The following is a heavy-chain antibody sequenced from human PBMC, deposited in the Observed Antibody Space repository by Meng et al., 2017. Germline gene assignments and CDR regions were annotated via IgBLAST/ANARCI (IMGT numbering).Heavy chain of an antibody. D-gene: IGHD2-15*01. J-gene: IGHJ4*02. CDR1: GYTFTGYY. CDR2: INPNSGGT. Sequence: ASVKVSCKASGYTFTGYYMHWVRQAPGQGLEWMGWINPNSGGTNYAQKFQGRVTMTRDTSISTAYMELSRLRSDDTVVYYCARIGYCSGGSCYSFDYWGQGTLVPSPQ. CDR3: ARIGYCSGGSCYSFDY. V-gene: IGHV1-2*02.